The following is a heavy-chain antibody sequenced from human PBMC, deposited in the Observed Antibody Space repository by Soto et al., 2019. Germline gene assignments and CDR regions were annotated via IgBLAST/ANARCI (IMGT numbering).Heavy chain of an antibody. CDR3: ARQAAYCGGDCYSAYFDY. D-gene: IGHD2-21*02. CDR2: IIPIFGTA. CDR1: GGTFSSYA. Sequence: QVQLVQSGAEVKKPGSSVKVSCKASGGTFSSYAISWVRQAPGQGLEWMGGIIPIFGTANYAQKFQGRVTITADESTSTAYMELSSLRSEDTAVYYCARQAAYCGGDCYSAYFDYWGQGTLVTVS. V-gene: IGHV1-69*01. J-gene: IGHJ4*02.